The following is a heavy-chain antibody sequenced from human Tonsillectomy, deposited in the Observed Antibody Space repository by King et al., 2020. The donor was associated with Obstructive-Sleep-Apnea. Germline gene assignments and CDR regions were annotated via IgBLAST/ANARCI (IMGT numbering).Heavy chain of an antibody. J-gene: IGHJ4*02. Sequence: VQLVESGGGLVQPGGSLRLSCAASGFTFSSYAMSWVRQAPGKGLEWVSAISGSGGSTYYADSVKGRFTISRDNSKNTLYLQMNSLRAEDTAVYYCAKDWDVATDWGTEAFDYWGQGTLVTVSS. CDR2: ISGSGGST. CDR1: GFTFSSYA. CDR3: AKDWDVATDWGTEAFDY. D-gene: IGHD3-16*01. V-gene: IGHV3-23*04.